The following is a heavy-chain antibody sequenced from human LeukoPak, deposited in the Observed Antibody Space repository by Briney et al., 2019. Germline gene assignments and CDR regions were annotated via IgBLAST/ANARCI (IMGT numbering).Heavy chain of an antibody. J-gene: IGHJ3*02. CDR3: ARDVLIAADGVIRLDAFDI. CDR2: ISSSSSFI. Sequence: GGSLRLSWAASGFTFSSYNMNWVRQTPGKGLEWVSSISSSSSFIYYADSVKGRFTISRDNAKNSLYLQMNSLRAEDTAVYYCARDVLIAADGVIRLDAFDIWGQGTVVTVSS. D-gene: IGHD6-13*01. CDR1: GFTFSSYN. V-gene: IGHV3-21*01.